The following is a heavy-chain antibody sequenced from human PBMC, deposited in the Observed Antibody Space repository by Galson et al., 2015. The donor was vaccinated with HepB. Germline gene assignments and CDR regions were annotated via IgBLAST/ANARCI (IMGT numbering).Heavy chain of an antibody. CDR1: GYTFTSYA. CDR3: ARVDDYVWGSYRTNPGDAFDI. V-gene: IGHV7-4-1*02. D-gene: IGHD3-16*02. CDR2: INTNTGNP. J-gene: IGHJ3*02. Sequence: SVKVSCKASGYTFTSYAMNWVRQAPGQGLEWMGWINTNTGNPTYAQGFTGRFVFSLDTSVSTAYLQISSLKAEDTAVYYCARVDDYVWGSYRTNPGDAFDIWGQGTMVTVSS.